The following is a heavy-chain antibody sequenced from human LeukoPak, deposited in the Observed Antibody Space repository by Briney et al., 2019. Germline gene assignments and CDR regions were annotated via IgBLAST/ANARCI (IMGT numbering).Heavy chain of an antibody. V-gene: IGHV4-30-2*01. Sequence: PSETLSLTCAVSGGSISSGGYSWSWIRQPPGRGLEWIGYIYHSGSTYYNPSLKSRVTISVDRSKNQFSLKLSSVTAADTAVYYCAGSQYTFGGVIATIHWGQGTLVTVSS. J-gene: IGHJ4*02. CDR1: GGSISSGGYS. CDR2: IYHSGST. D-gene: IGHD3-16*02. CDR3: AGSQYTFGGVIATIH.